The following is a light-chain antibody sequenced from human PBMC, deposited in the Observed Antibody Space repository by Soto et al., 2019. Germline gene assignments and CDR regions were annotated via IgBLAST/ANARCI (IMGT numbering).Light chain of an antibody. CDR3: QQYDNRRALT. V-gene: IGKV1-33*01. CDR1: QDISNY. J-gene: IGKJ4*01. CDR2: DAS. Sequence: DIQMTQSPSSLSASVGDRVTITCQASQDISNYLNWYQQKPGKAPKLLIYDASNLETGVPSRFSGSGSGTDFTYTISSLQPEDSATYYCQQYDNRRALTFGGGTKVEIK.